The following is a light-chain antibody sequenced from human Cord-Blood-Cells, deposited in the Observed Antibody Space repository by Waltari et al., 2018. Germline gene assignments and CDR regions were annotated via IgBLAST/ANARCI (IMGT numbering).Light chain of an antibody. CDR2: EVS. CDR3: SSYAGSNNLV. V-gene: IGLV2-8*01. J-gene: IGLJ2*01. CDR1: SSDVGGDNY. Sequence: QSALTQPPSASGSPGPSVPLSCTGTSSDVGGDNYVSWYQQHPGKAPKLMIYEVSKRPSGVPDRFSGSKSGNTASLTVSGLQAEDGADYYCSSYAGSNNLVFGGGTKLTVL.